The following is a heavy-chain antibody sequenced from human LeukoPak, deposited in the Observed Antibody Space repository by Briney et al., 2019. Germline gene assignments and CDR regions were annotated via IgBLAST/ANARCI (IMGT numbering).Heavy chain of an antibody. CDR3: ARDRDGYNFRFDY. J-gene: IGHJ4*02. CDR1: GVSISSSSYY. CDR2: IYYSGST. V-gene: IGHV4-39*02. Sequence: SETLSLTCTVSGVSISSSSYYWGWIRQPPGKGLEWIGSIYYSGSTYYNPSLKSRVTISVDTSKNQFSLRLNSVTAADTAVYYCARDRDGYNFRFDYWGQGTLVTVSS. D-gene: IGHD5-24*01.